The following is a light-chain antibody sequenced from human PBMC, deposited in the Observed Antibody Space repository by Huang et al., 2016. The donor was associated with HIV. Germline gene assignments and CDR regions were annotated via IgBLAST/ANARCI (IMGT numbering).Light chain of an antibody. CDR1: QNINRY. CDR2: GAS. Sequence: DIQITQSPSSLSASAGDRVIITCRASQNINRYLNWYQQQPGKAPKLLISGASKLQSGVPSSFSGSGSGTHFTLAISSLSPEDSATYYCQQSAVTPRTFGQGTKLEI. CDR3: QQSAVTPRT. J-gene: IGKJ2*01. V-gene: IGKV1-39*01.